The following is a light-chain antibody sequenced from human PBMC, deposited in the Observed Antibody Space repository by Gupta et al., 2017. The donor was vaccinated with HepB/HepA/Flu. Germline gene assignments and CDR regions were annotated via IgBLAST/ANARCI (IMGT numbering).Light chain of an antibody. Sequence: EIVMTQSPATLSVSPGERATLSCRASQSVSSNLAWYQQKPGQAPRPLIYGTSTRAPDIPARFSGSGSGTEFTLTINSLQSEDFAVYYCQQYNNWPPLTFGGGTKVEIK. J-gene: IGKJ4*01. CDR2: GTS. V-gene: IGKV3-15*01. CDR1: QSVSSN. CDR3: QQYNNWPPLT.